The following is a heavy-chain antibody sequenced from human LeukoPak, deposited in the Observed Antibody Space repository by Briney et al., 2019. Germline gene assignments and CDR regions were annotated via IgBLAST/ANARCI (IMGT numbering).Heavy chain of an antibody. CDR3: ARAPGIAVAGLDAFDI. V-gene: IGHV4-4*07. J-gene: IGHJ3*02. CDR2: IYTSGST. CDR1: GGSISSYY. Sequence: SETLSLTCTVSGGSISSYYWSWIRQPAGKGLEWIGRIYTSGSTNYNPSLKSRVTMSVDTSKNQFSLKLSSVTAADTAVYYCARAPGIAVAGLDAFDIWGQGTMVTVSS. D-gene: IGHD6-19*01.